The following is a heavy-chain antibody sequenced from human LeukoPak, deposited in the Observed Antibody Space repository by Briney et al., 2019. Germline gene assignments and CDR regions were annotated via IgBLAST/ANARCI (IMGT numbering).Heavy chain of an antibody. V-gene: IGHV5-51*01. D-gene: IGHD1-26*01. J-gene: IGHJ4*02. CDR3: ARHEGSGSYYSY. CDR2: ISPDDSEI. CDR1: GYSFTTYW. Sequence: GESLKISCKGSGYSFTTYWIAWVRQMPGRGPEWMGIISPDDSEIRYSPSFRGQVTISADKSTSTAYLQWSRLKASDTAIYYCARHEGSGSYYSYWGQGTLVTVSS.